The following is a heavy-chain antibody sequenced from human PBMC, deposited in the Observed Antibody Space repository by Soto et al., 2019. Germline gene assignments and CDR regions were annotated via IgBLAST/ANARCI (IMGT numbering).Heavy chain of an antibody. CDR3: ARGYCSSTSCIDAFDI. CDR2: INPNSGGT. Sequence: ASVKVSCKASGYTFTGYYMHWVRQAPGQGLEWMGWINPNSGGTNYAQKFQGWVTMTRDTSISTAYMELSRLRSDDTAVYYCARGYCSSTSCIDAFDIWGQGTMVTVSS. CDR1: GYTFTGYY. D-gene: IGHD2-2*01. V-gene: IGHV1-2*04. J-gene: IGHJ3*02.